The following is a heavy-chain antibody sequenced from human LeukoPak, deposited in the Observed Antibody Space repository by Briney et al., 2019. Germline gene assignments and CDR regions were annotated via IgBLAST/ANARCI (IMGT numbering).Heavy chain of an antibody. J-gene: IGHJ4*02. Sequence: GGSLRLSCAASGFTFSSYSMSWVCQAPGKGLEWVSSISSGSSYIYYADSVKGRFTISRDNAKNSLYLQMNSLRAEDTAVYYCARDFFSSALLPDYWGQGTLVTVSS. D-gene: IGHD6-19*01. CDR2: ISSGSSYI. V-gene: IGHV3-21*01. CDR3: ARDFFSSALLPDY. CDR1: GFTFSSYS.